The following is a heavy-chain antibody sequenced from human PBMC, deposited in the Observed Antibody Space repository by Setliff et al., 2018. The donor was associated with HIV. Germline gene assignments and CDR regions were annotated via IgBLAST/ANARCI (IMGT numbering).Heavy chain of an antibody. D-gene: IGHD2-15*01. J-gene: IGHJ4*02. CDR3: ARDDIGYCTGGSCSLFDF. V-gene: IGHV3-21*04. CDR2: ISSGGSFI. Sequence: LRLSCAASGFTFSSYSMNWVRQAPGKGLEWVSCISSGGSFIYYADSVKGRFTISRDNAKKSVYLQMNSLRPEDTALYYCARDDIGYCTGGSCSLFDFWGQGTPVTVSS. CDR1: GFTFSSYS.